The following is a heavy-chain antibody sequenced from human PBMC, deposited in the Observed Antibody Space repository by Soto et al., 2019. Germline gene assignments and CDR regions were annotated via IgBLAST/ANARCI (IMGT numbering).Heavy chain of an antibody. J-gene: IGHJ4*02. CDR2: ISSNGGST. Sequence: GGSLRLSCSASGFTFSSYAMHWVRQAPGKGLEYVSAISSNGGSTYYADSVKGRFTISRDNSKNTLYLQRSSLGAEDTAVYYCVKDHKGEAGPNLDYWGQGTLVTVSS. CDR1: GFTFSSYA. CDR3: VKDHKGEAGPNLDY. D-gene: IGHD3-16*01. V-gene: IGHV3-64D*08.